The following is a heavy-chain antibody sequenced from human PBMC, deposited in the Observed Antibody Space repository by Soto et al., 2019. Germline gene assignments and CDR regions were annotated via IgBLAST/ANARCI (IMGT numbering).Heavy chain of an antibody. J-gene: IGHJ5*02. D-gene: IGHD2-2*02. Sequence: SETLSLTCTVSGGSISRSTYYWGWIRQPPGKGLEWIGSIYYSGSTYYRPSLKSRVTISVDTSKNQFSLKLTSVTAADTAVYYCARKFPDAIRLGWFDPWGQGTLVTVSS. CDR2: IYYSGST. CDR1: GGSISRSTYY. CDR3: ARKFPDAIRLGWFDP. V-gene: IGHV4-39*01.